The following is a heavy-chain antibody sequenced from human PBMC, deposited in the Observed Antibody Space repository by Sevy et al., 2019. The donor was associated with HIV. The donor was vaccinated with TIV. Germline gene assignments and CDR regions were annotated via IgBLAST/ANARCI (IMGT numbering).Heavy chain of an antibody. J-gene: IGHJ6*02. CDR2: ISSSSTYI. V-gene: IGHV3-21*01. CDR1: GLTIRTYN. CDR3: ARDLVLPATTDYFYYGMDV. Sequence: GGSLRLSCAASGLTIRTYNMNWVRQAPGKGLEWVSSISSSSTYIYYADSVKGRFTISRDNAKNSLYLQMSSLRAEATAVYYCARDLVLPATTDYFYYGMDVWGQGTTVTVSS. D-gene: IGHD2-15*01.